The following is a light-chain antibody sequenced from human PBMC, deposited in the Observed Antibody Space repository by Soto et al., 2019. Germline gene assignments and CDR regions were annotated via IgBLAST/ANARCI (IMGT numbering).Light chain of an antibody. CDR2: GAS. J-gene: IGKJ4*01. CDR3: QQYNNWPPLT. CDR1: QSVNSH. Sequence: IVMTQSPATLSVSPGERATLSCRASQSVNSHLAWYQQKPGQAPRLLIFGASTRATGIPAGFSGSGSGTEFTLVISSLQSEDIAVYYCQQYNNWPPLTFGGGTKVEIK. V-gene: IGKV3D-15*01.